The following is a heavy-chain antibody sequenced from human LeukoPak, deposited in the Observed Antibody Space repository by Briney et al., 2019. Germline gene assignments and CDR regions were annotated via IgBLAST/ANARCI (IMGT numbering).Heavy chain of an antibody. CDR1: GDSVSSNSAT. J-gene: IGHJ4*02. CDR3: ARASLGSSWPSFDY. D-gene: IGHD6-13*01. V-gene: IGHV6-1*01. CDR2: TYYRSKWYN. Sequence: SQTLSLTCALSGDSVSSNSATWNWIRQSPSRGLEWLVRTYYRSKWYNDYAVSVKSRITINPDTSKNQFSLQLNSVTPEDTAVYYCARASLGSSWPSFDYWGQGTLVTVSS.